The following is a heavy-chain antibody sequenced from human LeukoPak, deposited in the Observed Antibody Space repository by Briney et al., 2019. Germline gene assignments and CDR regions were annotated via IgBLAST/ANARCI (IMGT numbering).Heavy chain of an antibody. Sequence: ASVKVSCKASGYTFTSYGISWLRQAPGQGLEWMGWISAYNGNTNYAQKLQGRVTMTTDTSTSTAYMELRSLRSDDTAVYYCARVQNDFWSGYFDYWGQGTLVTVSS. CDR3: ARVQNDFWSGYFDY. V-gene: IGHV1-18*01. CDR2: ISAYNGNT. D-gene: IGHD3-3*01. CDR1: GYTFTSYG. J-gene: IGHJ4*02.